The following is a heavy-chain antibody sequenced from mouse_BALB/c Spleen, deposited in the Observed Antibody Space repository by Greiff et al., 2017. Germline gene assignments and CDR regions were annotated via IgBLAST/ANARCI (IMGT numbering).Heavy chain of an antibody. D-gene: IGHD2-3*01. CDR1: GFTFSSYY. CDR3: TEYASYYMDY. Sequence: EVKLLQSGGGLVKPGGSLKLSCEASGFTFSSYYMSWVRQTPEKRLVWVATISGGGSYTYYPDSVKGLFTISRDNAKNTLYLQISSLKSEDTAMYYCTEYASYYMDYWGQGTTLTVSS. CDR2: ISGGGSYT. J-gene: IGHJ4*01. V-gene: IGHV5-6-4*01.